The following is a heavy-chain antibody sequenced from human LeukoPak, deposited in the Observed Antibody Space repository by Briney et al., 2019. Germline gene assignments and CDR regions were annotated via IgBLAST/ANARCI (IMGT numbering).Heavy chain of an antibody. Sequence: SETLSLTCTVSGGSISSYYWSWIRQPPGKGLEWIGYIYYSGSTNYNPSLKSRVTISVDTSKNQFSLKLSSVTAADTAVYYCARRKPDSSGWYYYFDYWGQGTLVTVSS. CDR1: GGSISSYY. J-gene: IGHJ4*02. CDR2: IYYSGST. D-gene: IGHD6-19*01. CDR3: ARRKPDSSGWYYYFDY. V-gene: IGHV4-59*08.